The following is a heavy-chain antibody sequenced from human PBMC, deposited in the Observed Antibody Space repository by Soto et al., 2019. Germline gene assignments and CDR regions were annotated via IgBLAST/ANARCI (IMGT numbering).Heavy chain of an antibody. V-gene: IGHV1-69*13. D-gene: IGHD3-22*01. CDR1: GGTFSSYT. J-gene: IGHJ5*02. Sequence: SVKVSCRASGGTFSSYTVSWVRQAPGQGLEWMGGIIPTVGTANYAQKFQGRVTITADESTSTAYMELSSLRSEDTAVYYCARETPDYYDSSGYYRYNWFDPWGQGTLVTVSS. CDR2: IIPTVGTA. CDR3: ARETPDYYDSSGYYRYNWFDP.